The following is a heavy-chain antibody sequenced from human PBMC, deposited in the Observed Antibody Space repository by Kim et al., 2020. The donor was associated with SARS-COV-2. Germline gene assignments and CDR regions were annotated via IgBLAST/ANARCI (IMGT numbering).Heavy chain of an antibody. CDR2: ISYDGTNK. CDR3: ARGNNDYGSDDYYNGEGYYGMDV. Sequence: GGSLRLSCAASGFTFSSYAMHWVRQAPGKGLEWVAVISYDGTNKNYADSVKGRFTISRDKSKNTLYLQMDSLRVEDTAVYYCARGNNDYGSDDYYNGEGYYGMDVWGQGNTVTVSS. CDR1: GFTFSSYA. D-gene: IGHD3-10*01. V-gene: IGHV3-30-3*01. J-gene: IGHJ6*02.